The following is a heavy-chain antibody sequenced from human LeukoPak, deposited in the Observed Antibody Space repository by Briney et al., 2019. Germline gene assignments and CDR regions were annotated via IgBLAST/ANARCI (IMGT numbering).Heavy chain of an antibody. CDR3: ARGGYPRSLYYYYGMDV. J-gene: IGHJ6*02. Sequence: ASVKVSCKASGYTFTGYYMHWVRQAPGQGLEWMGWINPNSGGTNYAQKFQGRVTMTRDTSISTAYMELSRLRPDDTAVYYCARGGYPRSLYYYYGMDVWGQGTTVTVSS. CDR1: GYTFTGYY. V-gene: IGHV1-2*02. D-gene: IGHD5-12*01. CDR2: INPNSGGT.